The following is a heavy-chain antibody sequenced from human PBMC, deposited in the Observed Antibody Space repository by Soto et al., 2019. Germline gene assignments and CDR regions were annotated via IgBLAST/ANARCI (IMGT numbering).Heavy chain of an antibody. CDR3: ARDGGLAEDGMDV. CDR2: IYSGGST. J-gene: IGHJ6*02. CDR1: GFIVSGNY. Sequence: EVRLVETGGDLIQPGGSLRLSCAASGFIVSGNYMSWVRQAPGKGLEWVSVIYSGGSTYYADSVKGRITISRDNSKNTLYLQMNSLRADDTAVYYCARDGGLAEDGMDVWGQGTTVTVSS. D-gene: IGHD3-10*01. V-gene: IGHV3-53*02.